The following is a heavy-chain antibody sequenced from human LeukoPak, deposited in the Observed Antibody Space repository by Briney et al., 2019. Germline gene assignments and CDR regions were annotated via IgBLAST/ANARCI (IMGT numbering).Heavy chain of an antibody. J-gene: IGHJ4*02. D-gene: IGHD6-19*01. CDR2: IYPGDSDT. V-gene: IGHV5-51*01. CDR3: ARQDGSVWYYFDY. CDR1: GYSFTSFW. Sequence: GESLKISCHGSGYSFTSFWIAWVRQMPGKGLEWVGMIYPGDSDTIYSPSFQGQVTISADRSIGAAYLQWTSLKASDTAMYYCARQDGSVWYYFDYWGQGTLVTVSS.